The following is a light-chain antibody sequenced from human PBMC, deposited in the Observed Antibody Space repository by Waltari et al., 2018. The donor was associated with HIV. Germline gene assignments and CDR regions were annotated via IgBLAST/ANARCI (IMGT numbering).Light chain of an antibody. V-gene: IGKV1-5*03. CDR1: QTSSRW. J-gene: IGKJ4*01. Sequence: DIQMTQSPSTLSASVGDRVTITCRASQTSSRWLAWYQQKPGKAPKLLIYKASSLESGVPSRFSGSGSGTDFTLTISSLQPDDFATYYCRQYKDFPLTFGGGTKVEIK. CDR2: KAS. CDR3: RQYKDFPLT.